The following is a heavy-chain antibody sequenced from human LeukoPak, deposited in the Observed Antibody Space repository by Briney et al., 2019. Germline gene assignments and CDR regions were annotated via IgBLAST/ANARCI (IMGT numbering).Heavy chain of an antibody. CDR1: GFMFSSYE. CDR2: ISSSGTTI. V-gene: IGHV3-48*03. CDR3: THGGYDY. Sequence: GESLRLSCAASGFMFSSYEMNWVRQAPGKGLEWVSYISSSGTTIYYADSVKGRFTISRDNAKNSLYLQMNSVGAEDTAVYYCTHGGYDYWGQGTLVTVSS. D-gene: IGHD5-12*01. J-gene: IGHJ4*02.